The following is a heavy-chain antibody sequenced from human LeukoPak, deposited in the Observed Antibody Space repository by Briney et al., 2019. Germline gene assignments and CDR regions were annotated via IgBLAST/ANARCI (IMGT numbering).Heavy chain of an antibody. CDR2: ISAYNGNT. J-gene: IGHJ4*02. V-gene: IGHV1-18*01. CDR3: ARASPLYYYDSSGYYY. CDR1: GYTFTSYG. Sequence: ASVKVSCKASGYTFTSYGISWVRQAPGQGLEWMGWISAYNGNTNYAQKLQGRVTMTTDTSTSTAYMELRSLRSDDTAVYYCARASPLYYYDSSGYYYWGQGTLVTVSS. D-gene: IGHD3-22*01.